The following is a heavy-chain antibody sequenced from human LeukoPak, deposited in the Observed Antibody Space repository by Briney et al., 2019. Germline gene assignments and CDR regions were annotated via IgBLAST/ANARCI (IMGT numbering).Heavy chain of an antibody. Sequence: ASVKVSCKASGYTFPSYLMHWVRQAPGQGLEWMGIINPTGGSTTYAQKFQGRVTMTRDTSTSTVYMELSSLRSDDTAVYYCAGPEVGGFDYWGQGTLFPVS. V-gene: IGHV1-46*01. CDR2: INPTGGST. CDR1: GYTFPSYL. CDR3: AGPEVGGFDY. J-gene: IGHJ4*02. D-gene: IGHD2-15*01.